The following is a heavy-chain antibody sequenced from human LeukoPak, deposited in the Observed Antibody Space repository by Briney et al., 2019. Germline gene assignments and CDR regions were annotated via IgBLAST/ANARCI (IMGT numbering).Heavy chain of an antibody. V-gene: IGHV4-34*01. D-gene: IGHD3-9*01. CDR1: GGSISGYY. J-gene: IGHJ4*02. CDR3: ARGAHYYDILTGYPRPQYYFDY. Sequence: SETLSLTCAVYGGSISGYYWSWIRHPPGKGREWIGEINDSGTTNYNPSLKSRVTISVDTSKHEFSLKLSSVTAADTAVYYCARGAHYYDILTGYPRPQYYFDYWGQGTLVTVSS. CDR2: INDSGTT.